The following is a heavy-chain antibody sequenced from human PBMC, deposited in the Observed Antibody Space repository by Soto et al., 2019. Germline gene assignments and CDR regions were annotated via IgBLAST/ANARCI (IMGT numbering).Heavy chain of an antibody. Sequence: EVQLLESGGGLVQHGGSLTLSCAASGFTFSTYAMGWVRQAPGKGLEWVSTIQGRDDTTFYADSVRGRFTISRDNSKNTMSLQMNTLRGDDTAVYYCAKETDPRCCYGVDYWGQGALVTVSS. D-gene: IGHD2-2*01. CDR3: AKETDPRCCYGVDY. J-gene: IGHJ4*02. CDR2: IQGRDDTT. V-gene: IGHV3-23*01. CDR1: GFTFSTYA.